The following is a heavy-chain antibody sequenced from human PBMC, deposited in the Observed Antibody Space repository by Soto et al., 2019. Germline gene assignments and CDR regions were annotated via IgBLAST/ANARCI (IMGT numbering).Heavy chain of an antibody. CDR1: GYSFTSYW. CDR3: ARYYGPGSYSNFPYCYYYGMDV. CDR2: IEPSDSYT. J-gene: IGHJ6*02. Sequence: GDSLKISCKGSGYSFTSYWISWVRQMPGKGLEWMGRIEPSDSYTNYSPSFQGHVTISADKSISTAYLQWSSLKASDTAMYYCARYYGPGSYSNFPYCYYYGMDVWGQGTTVTVSS. D-gene: IGHD3-10*01. V-gene: IGHV5-10-1*01.